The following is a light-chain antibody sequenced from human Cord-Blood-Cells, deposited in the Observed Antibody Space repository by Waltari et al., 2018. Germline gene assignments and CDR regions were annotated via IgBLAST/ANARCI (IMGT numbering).Light chain of an antibody. V-gene: IGLV2-23*01. CDR2: EGS. CDR1: TRTVARANR. Sequence: HSALPQPPSVPSSPGPSLTIPCPGTTRTVARANRLSWYQQHPGKAPKLMIYEGSKRPSGVSNRFAGSKSGNTASLTISGLQAEDEADYYCCSYAGSSTWVFGGGTKLTVL. J-gene: IGLJ3*02. CDR3: CSYAGSSTWV.